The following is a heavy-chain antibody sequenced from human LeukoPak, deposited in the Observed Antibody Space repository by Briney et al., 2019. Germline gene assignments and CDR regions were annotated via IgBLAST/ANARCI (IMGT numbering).Heavy chain of an antibody. CDR3: ARLSSLYSAMFNL. CDR1: GFTLPSNS. CDR2: ISSNSDYV. Sequence: PGGSLRLSCAASGFTLPSNSMSWVRQAPGKGLEWVSSISSNSDYVYYAGSVKGRFTISRDNARNSLYLQMNSLRAEATAVYSCARLSSLYSAMFNLWGQGTLVTVSS. D-gene: IGHD5-18*01. J-gene: IGHJ5*02. V-gene: IGHV3-21*01.